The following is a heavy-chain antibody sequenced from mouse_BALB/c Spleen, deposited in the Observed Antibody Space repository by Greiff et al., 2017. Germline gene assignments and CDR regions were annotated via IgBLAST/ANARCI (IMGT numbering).Heavy chain of an antibody. Sequence: VQLKESGAELVRPGALVKLSCKASGFNIKDYYMHWVKQRPEQGLEWIGWIDPENGNTIYDPKFQGKASITADTSSNTAYLQLSSLTSEDTAVYYCARIYYYGSSYVGNAMDYWGQGTSVTVSS. D-gene: IGHD1-1*01. CDR3: ARIYYYGSSYVGNAMDY. V-gene: IGHV14-1*02. J-gene: IGHJ4*01. CDR2: IDPENGNT. CDR1: GFNIKDYY.